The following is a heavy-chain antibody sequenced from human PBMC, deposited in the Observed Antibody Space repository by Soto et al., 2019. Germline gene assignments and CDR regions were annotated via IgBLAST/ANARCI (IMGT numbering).Heavy chain of an antibody. Sequence: QVQLQESGPGLVKPSQTLSLTCTVSGGSISSCGYYWSWICQHPGKGLEWIGYIYYSGSTYYNPSLKSRVTISVDTSKNQFSLKLSSVTAADTAVYYCARDASVNYYYYGMDVWGQGTTVTVSS. CDR1: GGSISSCGYY. CDR3: ARDASVNYYYYGMDV. V-gene: IGHV4-31*03. J-gene: IGHJ6*02. CDR2: IYYSGST.